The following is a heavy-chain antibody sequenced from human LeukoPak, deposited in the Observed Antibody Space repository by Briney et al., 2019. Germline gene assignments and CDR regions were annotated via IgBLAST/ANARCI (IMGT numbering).Heavy chain of an antibody. CDR2: ISRSGSTI. J-gene: IGHJ2*01. V-gene: IGHV3-48*03. CDR3: ARAAYSSTWYSRYFDL. D-gene: IGHD6-13*01. CDR1: GFTLSSSE. Sequence: GGSLRLSCAASGFTLSSSEMNWVRQAPGKGLEWVSYISRSGSTIFYADSVKGRFTISRDNAKNSVSLQMNSLRAGDTAVYYCARAAYSSTWYSRYFDLWGRGTLVTVSS.